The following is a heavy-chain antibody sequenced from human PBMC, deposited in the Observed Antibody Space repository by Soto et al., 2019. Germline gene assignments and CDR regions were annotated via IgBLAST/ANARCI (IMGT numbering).Heavy chain of an antibody. Sequence: QVQLQQWGAGLLKPSETLSLTCAVYGGSFSGYYWSWIRQPPGKGLDWIGEINHSGSTNYNPSLKSRVTISVDTSKNQFSLTLSSVTAADTAVYYCARGDWSTRFDYWGQGTLVTVSS. CDR3: ARGDWSTRFDY. CDR1: GGSFSGYY. D-gene: IGHD2-21*01. CDR2: INHSGST. J-gene: IGHJ4*02. V-gene: IGHV4-34*01.